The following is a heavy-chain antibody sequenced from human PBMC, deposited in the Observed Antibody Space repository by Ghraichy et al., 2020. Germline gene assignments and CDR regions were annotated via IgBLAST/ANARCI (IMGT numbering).Heavy chain of an antibody. CDR2: ISSSSSTI. D-gene: IGHD2-2*01. CDR1: GLTFISYS. J-gene: IGHJ5*02. CDR3: ARDRVPAAKNWFDP. Sequence: GGSLRLSCAASGLTFISYSMNWVRQAPGKGLELVSYISSSSSTIYYADSVKGRFTISRDNAKNSLYLQMNSLRDEDTAVYYCARDRVPAAKNWFDPWGQGTLVTGSP. V-gene: IGHV3-48*02.